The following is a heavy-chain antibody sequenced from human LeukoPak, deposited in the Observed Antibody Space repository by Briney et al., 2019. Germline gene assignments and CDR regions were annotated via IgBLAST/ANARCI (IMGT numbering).Heavy chain of an antibody. CDR1: GGTFSSYV. CDR2: IIPIFGTA. D-gene: IGHD1-1*01. J-gene: IGHJ6*04. Sequence: ASVKVSCKASGGTFSSYVISWVRQAPGQGLEWMGGIIPIFGTANYAQKFQGRVTITADESTSTAYMELSSLRSEDTAVYYCARGNWNDFPTGYYYYGMDVWGKGTTVTVSS. CDR3: ARGNWNDFPTGYYYYGMDV. V-gene: IGHV1-69*13.